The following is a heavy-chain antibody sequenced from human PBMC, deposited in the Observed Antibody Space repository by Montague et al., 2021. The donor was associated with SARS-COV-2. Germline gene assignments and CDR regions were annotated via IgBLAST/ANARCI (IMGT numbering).Heavy chain of an antibody. V-gene: IGHV4-39*02. CDR3: ARGMIRGVTTPFDY. Sequence: SETLSLTCSVSSGSIISSGYYWGWIRQPPGKELEWIGNIYYSGTTYYNPSLQSRGTISVDTSKNHLSLRLSSVAAADTAVYFCARGMIRGVTTPFDYWGQGSQVPGSS. D-gene: IGHD3-10*01. CDR1: SGSIISSGYY. J-gene: IGHJ4*02. CDR2: IYYSGTT.